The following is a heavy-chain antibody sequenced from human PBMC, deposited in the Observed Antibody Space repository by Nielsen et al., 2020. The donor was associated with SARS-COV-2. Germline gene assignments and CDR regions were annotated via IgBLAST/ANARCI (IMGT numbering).Heavy chain of an antibody. CDR3: AKWVAAAATGYYYYGMDV. D-gene: IGHD6-13*01. CDR1: GFTFSSYA. Sequence: GGSLRLSCAASGFTFSSYAMSWVRQAPGKGLEWVSAISGSGGSTYYADSVKGRFTISRDNSKNTLYLQMNSLRAEDTAVYYCAKWVAAAATGYYYYGMDVWGQGTTVTVSS. CDR2: ISGSGGST. J-gene: IGHJ6*02. V-gene: IGHV3-23*01.